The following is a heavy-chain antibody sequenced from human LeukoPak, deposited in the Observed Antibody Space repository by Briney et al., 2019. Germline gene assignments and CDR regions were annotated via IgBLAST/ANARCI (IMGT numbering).Heavy chain of an antibody. V-gene: IGHV1-2*02. Sequence: ASVKVSCKASGYTFTGCYMHWVRQAPGQGLEWMGWINPNSGGTNYAQKFQGRVTMTRDTSISTAYMELSRLRSDDTAVYYCATGRGGIGYCSSTSCYILDYWGQGTLVTVSS. CDR2: INPNSGGT. J-gene: IGHJ4*02. CDR1: GYTFTGCY. CDR3: ATGRGGIGYCSSTSCYILDY. D-gene: IGHD2-2*02.